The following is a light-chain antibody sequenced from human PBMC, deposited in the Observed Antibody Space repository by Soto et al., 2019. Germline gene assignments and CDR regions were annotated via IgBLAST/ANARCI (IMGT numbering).Light chain of an antibody. CDR1: QSISSW. V-gene: IGKV1-5*01. CDR3: QQYNSYPWT. CDR2: DAS. J-gene: IGKJ1*01. Sequence: DIQMTQSPSTLSASVGDRVTITCRASQSISSWVAWYQQKPGKDPKLLIYDASSLESGVPSRFSGSVSGTEFTLTISSLQPDDFATYYCQQYNSYPWTFGQGTKVEIK.